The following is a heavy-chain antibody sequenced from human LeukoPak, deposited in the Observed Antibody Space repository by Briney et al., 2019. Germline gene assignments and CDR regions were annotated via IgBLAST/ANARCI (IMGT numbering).Heavy chain of an antibody. CDR3: ASGRQLGY. CDR1: GFTFSNYW. J-gene: IGHJ4*02. D-gene: IGHD6-13*01. Sequence: GGSLRLSWAASGFTFSNYWMSWVRQAPGKGLEWVANIKEDGSEKYYVDSVKGRFTISRDNARNSLYLQMNSLRAEDTAVCYCASGRQLGYWGQGTLVTVSS. CDR2: IKEDGSEK. V-gene: IGHV3-7*01.